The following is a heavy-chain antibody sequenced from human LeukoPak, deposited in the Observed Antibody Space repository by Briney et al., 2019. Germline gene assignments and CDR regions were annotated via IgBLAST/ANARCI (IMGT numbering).Heavy chain of an antibody. CDR1: GGTFSSYA. D-gene: IGHD3-10*01. V-gene: IGHV1-69*05. J-gene: IGHJ4*02. Sequence: SVKVSCKASGGTFSSYAISWVRQVPGQGLEWMGRIIPIFGTANYAQKFQGRVTITTDESTSTAYMEPSSLRSEDTAVYYCAREGVRTTDFDYWGQGTLVTVSS. CDR2: IIPIFGTA. CDR3: AREGVRTTDFDY.